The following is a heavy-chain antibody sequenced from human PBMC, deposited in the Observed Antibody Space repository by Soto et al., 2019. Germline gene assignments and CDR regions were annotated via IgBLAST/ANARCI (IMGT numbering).Heavy chain of an antibody. CDR2: IYYSGST. CDR1: GGSVSSGDYY. CDR3: ARDRVGGGWLVVESD. V-gene: IGHV4-61*08. Sequence: SDTLSLTCIVSGGSVSSGDYYWSWVRQPPGKGLEWIGYIYYSGSTKSSPSLKSRVTISVEKSKNQFSLKLSSVTAADTAVYYCARDRVGGGWLVVESDWGQGTLVTVSA. D-gene: IGHD6-19*01. J-gene: IGHJ4*02.